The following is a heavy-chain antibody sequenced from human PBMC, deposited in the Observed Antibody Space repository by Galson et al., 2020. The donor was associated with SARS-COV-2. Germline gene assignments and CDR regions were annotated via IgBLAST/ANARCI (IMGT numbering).Heavy chain of an antibody. CDR3: ASTPKYCISTSCYLSRFDP. J-gene: IGHJ5*02. CDR1: GFTFNSYG. V-gene: IGHV3-30*03. CDR2: ISYDGSNK. Sequence: QAGGSLRLSCTASGFTFNSYGMHWVRQAPGKGLEWVAVISYDGSNKYYADSVKGRFTISRDNSKNTLYLQMNSLRAEDTAVYYCASTPKYCISTSCYLSRFDPWGQGTLVTVSS. D-gene: IGHD2-2*01.